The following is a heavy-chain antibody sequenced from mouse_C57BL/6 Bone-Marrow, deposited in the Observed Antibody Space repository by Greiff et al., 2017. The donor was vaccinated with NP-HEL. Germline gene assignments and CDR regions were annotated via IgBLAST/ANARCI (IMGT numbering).Heavy chain of an antibody. D-gene: IGHD1-1*01. CDR3: ARGGLLLLS. J-gene: IGHJ2*01. CDR2: IDPSDSYT. V-gene: IGHV1-59*01. CDR1: GYTFTSYW. Sequence: QVQLQQPGAELVRPGTSVKLSCKASGYTFTSYWMHWVKQRPGQGLEWIGVIDPSDSYTNYNQKFKGKATLTVDTSSSTAYMQRSSLTSEDSAVYYCARGGLLLLSWGQGTTLTVSS.